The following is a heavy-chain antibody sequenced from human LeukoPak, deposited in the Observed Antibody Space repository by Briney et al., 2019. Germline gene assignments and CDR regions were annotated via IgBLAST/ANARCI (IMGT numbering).Heavy chain of an antibody. CDR3: AKEGYSSSWYKFDY. CDR1: GYTFTSYG. V-gene: IGHV3-30*18. D-gene: IGHD6-13*01. CDR2: ISYDGSNK. J-gene: IGHJ4*02. Sequence: SCKASGYTFTSYGMHWVRQAPGKGLEWVAVISYDGSNKYYADSVKGRFTISRDNSKNTLYLQMNSLRAEDTAVYYCAKEGYSSSWYKFDYWGQGTLVTVSS.